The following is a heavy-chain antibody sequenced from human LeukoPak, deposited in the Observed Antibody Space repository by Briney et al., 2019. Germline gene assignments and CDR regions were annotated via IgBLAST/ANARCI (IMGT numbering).Heavy chain of an antibody. J-gene: IGHJ4*02. CDR3: ARAYSSGWYYFDY. CDR2: ISSSSSTI. Sequence: QSGGSLRLSCAASGFTFSSYSMHWVRQAPGKGLEWVSYISSSSSTIYYADSVKGRFTISRDNAKNSLYLQMKSLRDEDTAVYDWARAYSSGWYYFDYWGQGTLVTVSS. CDR1: GFTFSSYS. D-gene: IGHD6-19*01. V-gene: IGHV3-48*02.